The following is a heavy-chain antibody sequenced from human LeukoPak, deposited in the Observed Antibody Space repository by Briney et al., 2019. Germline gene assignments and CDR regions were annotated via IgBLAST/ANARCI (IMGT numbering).Heavy chain of an antibody. D-gene: IGHD3-3*01. CDR3: ARHNAVDGVAYQLDY. CDR2: IYYSGST. CDR1: GGSISIYY. Sequence: PSETLSLTCTVSGGSISIYYWSWIRQPPGKGLEWIGYIYYSGSTNYNPSLKSRVTISVDTSKNQFSLKLSSVTAADTAVYYCARHNAVDGVAYQLDYWGQGTLVTVSS. J-gene: IGHJ4*02. V-gene: IGHV4-59*08.